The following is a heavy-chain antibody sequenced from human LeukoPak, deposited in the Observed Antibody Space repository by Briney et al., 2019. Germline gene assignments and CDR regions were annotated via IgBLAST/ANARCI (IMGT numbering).Heavy chain of an antibody. Sequence: QSGGSLRLSCAASGFTLSSYRINWVRQAPGRGLEWVSYISSSSSTIYYADSVKGRFTISRDNAKNSLYLQMNSLRDEDTAVYYCARGEFVGGYYPYYFDYWGQGTLVTVSS. D-gene: IGHD3-22*01. CDR1: GFTLSSYR. CDR3: ARGEFVGGYYPYYFDY. CDR2: ISSSSSTI. V-gene: IGHV3-48*02. J-gene: IGHJ4*02.